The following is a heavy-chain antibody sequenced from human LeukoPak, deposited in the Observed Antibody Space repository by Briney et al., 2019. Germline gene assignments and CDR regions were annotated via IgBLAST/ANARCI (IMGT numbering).Heavy chain of an antibody. Sequence: GGSLRLSCAASGFTFSSYSMSWVRQAPGKGLEWVSYISSSSSNIYYADSVKGRFTISRDNAKNSLYLQMNSLRDEDTAVYYCARAVYSSGWYDYWGQGTLVTVSS. V-gene: IGHV3-48*02. CDR2: ISSSSSNI. J-gene: IGHJ4*02. D-gene: IGHD6-19*01. CDR1: GFTFSSYS. CDR3: ARAVYSSGWYDY.